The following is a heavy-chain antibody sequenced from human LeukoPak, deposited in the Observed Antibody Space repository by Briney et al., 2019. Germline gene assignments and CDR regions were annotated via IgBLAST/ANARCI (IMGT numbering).Heavy chain of an antibody. J-gene: IGHJ3*02. Sequence: ASVKVSCKASGYTFTSYAMNWVRQAPGQGLEWMGWINTNTGNPTYAQGFTGRFVFSLDTSVSTAYLQISSLKAEDTAVYYCARDLVSGSSWYTVARSRGDAFDIWGQGTMVTVSS. V-gene: IGHV7-4-1*02. D-gene: IGHD6-13*01. CDR2: INTNTGNP. CDR1: GYTFTSYA. CDR3: ARDLVSGSSWYTVARSRGDAFDI.